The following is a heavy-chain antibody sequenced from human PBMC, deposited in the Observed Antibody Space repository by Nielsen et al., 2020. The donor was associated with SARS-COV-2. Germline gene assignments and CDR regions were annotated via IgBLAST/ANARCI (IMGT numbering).Heavy chain of an antibody. CDR1: GYTLTELS. V-gene: IGHV1-24*01. CDR3: ATSTPLVRSAWFDP. CDR2: FDPEDGET. J-gene: IGHJ5*02. D-gene: IGHD3-3*01. Sequence: ASVKDSCKVSGYTLTELSMHWVRQAPGKGLEWMGGFDPEDGETIYAQKFQGRVTMTEDTSTDTAYMELSSLRSEDTAVYYCATSTPLVRSAWFDPWGQGTLVTVSS.